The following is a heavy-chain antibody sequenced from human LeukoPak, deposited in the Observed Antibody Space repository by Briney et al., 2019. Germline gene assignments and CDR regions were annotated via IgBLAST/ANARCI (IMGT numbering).Heavy chain of an antibody. D-gene: IGHD1-14*01. J-gene: IGHJ4*02. CDR2: IGPTGSDR. Sequence: GGSLRLSCTASGLTFSTSGLNWVRQAPGKGLEWVASIGPTGSDRYHADSIKGGYTLSRDTANNFLYLQMKSLRAEDTAVYYCATETNGRHYDYWGQGTLLTVSS. CDR3: ATETNGRHYDY. V-gene: IGHV3-21*06. CDR1: GLTFSTSG.